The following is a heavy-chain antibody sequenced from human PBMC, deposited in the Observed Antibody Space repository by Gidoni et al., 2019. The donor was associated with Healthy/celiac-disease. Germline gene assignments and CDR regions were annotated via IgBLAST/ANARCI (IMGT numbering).Heavy chain of an antibody. V-gene: IGHV3-30-3*01. Sequence: QVQLVESGGRVVQPGRSLRLSCAASGFTSSSSAMHWVRQAPGKGLEWVAVISYDGSNKYYADSVKGRFTISRDNSKNTLYLQMNSLRAEDTAVYYCARADAECGGDCYSLGYWGQGTLVNVSS. D-gene: IGHD2-21*01. CDR2: ISYDGSNK. J-gene: IGHJ4*02. CDR3: ARADAECGGDCYSLGY. CDR1: GFTSSSSA.